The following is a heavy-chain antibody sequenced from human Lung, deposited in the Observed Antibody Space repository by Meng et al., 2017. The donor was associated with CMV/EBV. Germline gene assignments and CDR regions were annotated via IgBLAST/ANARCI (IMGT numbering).Heavy chain of an antibody. V-gene: IGHV1-2*02. CDR1: GYTFTGYY. CDR3: ARDPPPDPGIAVAGFFDP. J-gene: IGHJ5*02. D-gene: IGHD6-19*01. Sequence: ASAKVSXKASGYTFTGYYMHWVRQAPGQGLEWMGWINPSSGGTNYAQKFQGRVTMTRDTSISTAYMELSRLRSDDTAVYYCARDPPPDPGIAVAGFFDPWGQGTLVXVSS. CDR2: INPSSGGT.